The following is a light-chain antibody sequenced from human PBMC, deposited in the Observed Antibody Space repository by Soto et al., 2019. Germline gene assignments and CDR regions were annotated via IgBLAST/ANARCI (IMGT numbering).Light chain of an antibody. CDR2: GAS. CDR3: QQRSSWPIT. CDR1: QSVSTN. J-gene: IGKJ5*01. V-gene: IGKV3-15*01. Sequence: VIMQSPSTLSVSPGGRATLSCRASQSVSTNLAWYLKKPGQAPRLLIYGASTRATGIPARFSGSGSGTEFTLTISSLQSEDFAVYYCQQRSSWPITFGQGTRLEIK.